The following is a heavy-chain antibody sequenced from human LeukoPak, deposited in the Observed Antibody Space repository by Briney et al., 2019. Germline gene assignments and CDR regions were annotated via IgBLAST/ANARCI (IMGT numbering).Heavy chain of an antibody. J-gene: IGHJ6*03. D-gene: IGHD3-3*01. V-gene: IGHV3-7*01. Sequence: PGGSLCLSCAASGFTFSTYSMSWVRQAPGKGREWVANIKQDGREKYYVDSVKGRLRSTRDNAKNSLNLQLISLRAEDTAVYYCAREAYHDFWSSSWRSYYYMDVWGKGTTVTVSS. CDR3: AREAYHDFWSSSWRSYYYMDV. CDR1: GFTFSTYS. CDR2: IKQDGREK.